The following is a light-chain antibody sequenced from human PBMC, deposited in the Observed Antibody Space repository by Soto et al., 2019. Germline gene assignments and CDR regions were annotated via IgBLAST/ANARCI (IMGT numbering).Light chain of an antibody. J-gene: IGKJ1*01. CDR3: QQYNNWPRT. CDR1: QSVSSG. Sequence: ESELTQSPGTLSLSPGERATLPCRASQSVSSGLSWYQQKPGQAPRLLIYGASTRATGIPARFSGSGSGTEFTLTISSLQSEDFAVYYCQQYNNWPRTSGQGTKVDIK. V-gene: IGKV3-15*01. CDR2: GAS.